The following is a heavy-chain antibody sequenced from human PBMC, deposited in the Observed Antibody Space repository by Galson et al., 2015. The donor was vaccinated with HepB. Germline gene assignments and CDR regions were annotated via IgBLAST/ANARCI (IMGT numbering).Heavy chain of an antibody. CDR1: GGTFSSYT. CDR2: IIPILGIA. J-gene: IGHJ4*02. D-gene: IGHD6-19*01. CDR3: AEGVGGYSSGATGVDY. Sequence: SVKVSCKASGGTFSSYTISWVRQAPGQGLEWMGRIIPILGIANYAQKFQGRVTITADKSTSTAYMELSSLRSEDTAVYYCAEGVGGYSSGATGVDYWGQGTLVTVSS. V-gene: IGHV1-69*02.